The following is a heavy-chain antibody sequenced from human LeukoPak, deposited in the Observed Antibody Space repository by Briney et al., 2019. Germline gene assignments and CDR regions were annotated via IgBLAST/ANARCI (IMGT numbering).Heavy chain of an antibody. CDR2: ISWNSGSI. J-gene: IGHJ3*02. Sequence: GRSLRLSCAASGFTFDDYAMHWVRQAPGKGLEWVSGISWNSGSIGYADSVKGRFTISRDNSKNTLYLQMNSLRAEDTAVYYCARDPRDGYNNDAFDIWGQGTMVTVSS. D-gene: IGHD5-24*01. CDR1: GFTFDDYA. CDR3: ARDPRDGYNNDAFDI. V-gene: IGHV3-9*01.